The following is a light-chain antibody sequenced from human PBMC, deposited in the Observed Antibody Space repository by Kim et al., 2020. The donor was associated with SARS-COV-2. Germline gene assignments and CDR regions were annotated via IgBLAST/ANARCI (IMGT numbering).Light chain of an antibody. CDR2: GAS. Sequence: SPGERPTLSCRASQSVSSNLAWYQQRPGQAPRLLIYGASTRATDIPARFSGSGSGTEFTLTISSLQSEDFAVYYCQQYNNWPPWTFGQGTKVDIK. CDR3: QQYNNWPPWT. V-gene: IGKV3-15*01. CDR1: QSVSSN. J-gene: IGKJ1*01.